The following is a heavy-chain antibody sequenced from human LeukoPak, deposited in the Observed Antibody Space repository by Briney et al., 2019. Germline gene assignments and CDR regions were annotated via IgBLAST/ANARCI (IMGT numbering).Heavy chain of an antibody. CDR3: TTDLWFGPFRRFDY. D-gene: IGHD3-10*01. J-gene: IGHJ4*02. Sequence: PGGSLRPSCAASGFTFSNAWMSWVRQAPGKGLEWVGRIKSKTDGGTTDYAAPVKGRFTISRDDSKNTLYLQMNSLKTEDTAVYYCTTDLWFGPFRRFDYWGQGTLVTVSS. CDR1: GFTFSNAW. CDR2: IKSKTDGGTT. V-gene: IGHV3-15*01.